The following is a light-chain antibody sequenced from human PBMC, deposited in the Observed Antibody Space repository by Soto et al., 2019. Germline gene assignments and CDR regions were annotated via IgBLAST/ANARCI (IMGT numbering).Light chain of an antibody. CDR1: QSVSTY. V-gene: IGKV3-11*01. CDR3: QQRSNWPPS. J-gene: IGKJ3*01. Sequence: EIVLTQSPATLSLSPGERATLSCRASQSVSTYLAWYQQTPGQAPRLLVYDASLRATGIPARFSGSGSGTDFNLFIISLAPEDFAVYYCQQRSNWPPSFGPATKVDIK. CDR2: DAS.